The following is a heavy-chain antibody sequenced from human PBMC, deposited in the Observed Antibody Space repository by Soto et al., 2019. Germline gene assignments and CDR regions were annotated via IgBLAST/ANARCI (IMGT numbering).Heavy chain of an antibody. Sequence: QVQLVQSGAEVKKSGASVKVSCKASGYTFTSYAMHWVRQAPGQRLEWMGWINAGNGNTKYSQKFQGRVTITRDTSASTAYMELSSLRSEDTTVYYCARPHFSSSYYFDYWGQGTLVTVSS. J-gene: IGHJ4*02. CDR3: ARPHFSSSYYFDY. D-gene: IGHD6-13*01. V-gene: IGHV1-3*01. CDR1: GYTFTSYA. CDR2: INAGNGNT.